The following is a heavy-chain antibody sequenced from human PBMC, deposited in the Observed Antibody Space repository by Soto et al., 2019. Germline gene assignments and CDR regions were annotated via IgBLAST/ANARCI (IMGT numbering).Heavy chain of an antibody. D-gene: IGHD3-10*01. Sequence: PGGSLRLSCAASGFTFSSYAMSWVRQAPGNGLEWVSAISGSGGSTYYADSVKGRFTISRDNSKNTLYLQMNSLRAEDTAVYYCAKVGRFVNPMVRGADDAFDIWGQGTMVTVSS. CDR3: AKVGRFVNPMVRGADDAFDI. CDR2: ISGSGGST. CDR1: GFTFSSYA. V-gene: IGHV3-23*01. J-gene: IGHJ3*02.